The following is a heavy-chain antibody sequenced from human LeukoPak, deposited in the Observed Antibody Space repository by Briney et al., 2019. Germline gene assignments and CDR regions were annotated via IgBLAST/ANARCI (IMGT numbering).Heavy chain of an antibody. CDR3: ARHGDILTGFDY. CDR1: GGSISSYY. Sequence: SETLSLTCTVSGGSISSYYWSWIRQPPGKGLEWIGYIYYSGSTNYNPSLKSRVTMSVDTSKNQFSLKLSSVTAADTAVYYCARHGDILTGFDYWGQGTLVTVSS. J-gene: IGHJ4*02. D-gene: IGHD3-9*01. V-gene: IGHV4-59*08. CDR2: IYYSGST.